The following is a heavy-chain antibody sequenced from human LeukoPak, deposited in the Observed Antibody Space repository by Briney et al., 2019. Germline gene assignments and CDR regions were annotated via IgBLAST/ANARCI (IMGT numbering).Heavy chain of an antibody. V-gene: IGHV3-33*01. D-gene: IGHD3-22*01. Sequence: QTGGSLRLSCAASGFTFSSYGMHWVRLAPGKGLEWVAVIWYDGSNKYYADSVKGRFTISRDNSKNTLYLQMNSLRAEDTAVYYCARGRDFYDSSGHIDYWGQGTLVTVSS. J-gene: IGHJ4*02. CDR1: GFTFSSYG. CDR2: IWYDGSNK. CDR3: ARGRDFYDSSGHIDY.